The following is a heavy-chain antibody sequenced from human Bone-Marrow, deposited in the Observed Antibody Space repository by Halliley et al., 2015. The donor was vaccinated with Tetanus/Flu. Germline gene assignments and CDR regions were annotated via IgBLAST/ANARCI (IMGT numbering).Heavy chain of an antibody. CDR2: ISSGGDMT. Sequence: SLRLSCAVSGFPFSSHGMSWVRQVPGKGQEWVSSISSGGDMTFYSDSVKGRFTISRDNSKNTLYLQIYSLRADDTAIYYCAKIAVIGKWFFDIWGRGTLVTVSS. J-gene: IGHJ2*01. CDR1: GFPFSSHG. CDR3: AKIAVIGKWFFDI. V-gene: IGHV3-23*01. D-gene: IGHD2-21*01.